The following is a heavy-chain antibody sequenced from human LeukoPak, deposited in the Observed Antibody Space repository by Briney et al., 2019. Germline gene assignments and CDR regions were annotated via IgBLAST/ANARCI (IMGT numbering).Heavy chain of an antibody. J-gene: IGHJ4*02. V-gene: IGHV7-4-1*02. CDR1: GYTFTSYA. D-gene: IGHD6-13*01. CDR2: INTNTGNP. Sequence: ASVKVSCKASGYTFTSYAMNWVRQTPGQGLEWMGWINTNTGNPTYAQGFTGRFVFYLDTSVSTAYLQISSLKAEDTAVYYCARDLGRLQQLVGGDYWGQGTLVTVSS. CDR3: ARDLGRLQQLVGGDY.